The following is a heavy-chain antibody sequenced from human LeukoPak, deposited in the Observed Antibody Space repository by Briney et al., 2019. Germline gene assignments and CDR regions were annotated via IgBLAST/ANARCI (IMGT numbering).Heavy chain of an antibody. J-gene: IGHJ4*02. CDR1: GFTFSSYS. Sequence: GGSLRLSCAASGFTFSSYSMNWVRQAPGKGLEWVSSISSGSSFIYYADSVKGRFTISRDNAKNSLYLQMNSLRAEDTAVYYCARFSSSSINYWGQGTLVTVSS. CDR2: ISSGSSFI. V-gene: IGHV3-21*01. CDR3: ARFSSSSINY. D-gene: IGHD6-13*01.